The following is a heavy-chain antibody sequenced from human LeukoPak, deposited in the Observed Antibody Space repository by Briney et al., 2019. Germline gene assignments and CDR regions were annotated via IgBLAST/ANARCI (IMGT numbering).Heavy chain of an antibody. Sequence: SVKVSCKASGGTFSSYTISWVRQAPGQGLEWMGRIIPILGIANYAQKFQGRVTITADKSTSTAYMELSSLRSEDTAVYYCARGTYYYDSSGSWFDPWGQGTLVTVPS. CDR2: IIPILGIA. V-gene: IGHV1-69*02. CDR1: GGTFSSYT. D-gene: IGHD3-22*01. CDR3: ARGTYYYDSSGSWFDP. J-gene: IGHJ5*02.